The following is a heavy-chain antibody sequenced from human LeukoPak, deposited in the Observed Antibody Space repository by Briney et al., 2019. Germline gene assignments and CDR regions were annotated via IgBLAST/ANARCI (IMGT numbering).Heavy chain of an antibody. CDR2: ISYDGSNK. Sequence: PGGSLRLSCAASGFTFSSYGMHWVRQAPGKGLEWVAVISYDGSNKYHADSVKGRFTISRDNSKNTLYLQMNSLRAEDTAVYYCAKDLPTYYDFWSGYFSLGMDVWGQGTTVTVSS. CDR1: GFTFSSYG. J-gene: IGHJ6*02. V-gene: IGHV3-30*18. CDR3: AKDLPTYYDFWSGYFSLGMDV. D-gene: IGHD3-3*01.